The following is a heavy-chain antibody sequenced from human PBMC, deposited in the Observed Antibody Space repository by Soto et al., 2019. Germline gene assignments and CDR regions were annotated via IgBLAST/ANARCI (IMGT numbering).Heavy chain of an antibody. Sequence: GGSLRLSCAASGFTFSSYGMHWVRQAPGKGLEWVAVISYDGSNKYYADSVKGRFTISRDNSKNTLYLQMNSLRAEDTAVYYCAKGGYYDILTGPYYFDYWGQGTLVTVSS. J-gene: IGHJ4*02. D-gene: IGHD3-9*01. V-gene: IGHV3-30*18. CDR1: GFTFSSYG. CDR3: AKGGYYDILTGPYYFDY. CDR2: ISYDGSNK.